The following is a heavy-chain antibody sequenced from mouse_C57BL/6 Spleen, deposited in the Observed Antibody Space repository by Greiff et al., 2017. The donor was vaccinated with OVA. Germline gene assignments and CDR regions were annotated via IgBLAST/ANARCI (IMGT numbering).Heavy chain of an antibody. CDR3: ARRGYYGRGYYFDY. D-gene: IGHD1-1*01. Sequence: QVQLQQSGAELVKPGASVKISCKASGYAFSSYWMNWVKQRPGKGLEWIGQIYPGDGDTNYNGKFKGKATLTADKSSSTAYMQLSSLTSEDSAVYFCARRGYYGRGYYFDYWGQGTTLTVSS. CDR1: GYAFSSYW. J-gene: IGHJ2*01. V-gene: IGHV1-80*01. CDR2: IYPGDGDT.